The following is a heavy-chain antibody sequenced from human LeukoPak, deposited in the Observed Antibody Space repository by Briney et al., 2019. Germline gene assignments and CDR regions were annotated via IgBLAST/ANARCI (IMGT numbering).Heavy chain of an antibody. D-gene: IGHD6-13*01. CDR3: ARGVVAAAGRTFDF. CDR2: IYHSGST. J-gene: IGHJ4*02. V-gene: IGHV4-39*07. Sequence: SSETLSLTCNVSGGSISTTTNSWGWAWIRQRPTKGLEWIGSIYHSGSTYYNPSLKSRVTISLDTSKNQFSLKLSSVTAADTAVYYCARGVVAAAGRTFDFWGQGTLVTVSS. CDR1: GGSISTTTNS.